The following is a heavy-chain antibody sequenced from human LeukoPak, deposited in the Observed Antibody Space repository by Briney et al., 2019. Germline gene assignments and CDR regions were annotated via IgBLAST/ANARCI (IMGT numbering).Heavy chain of an antibody. D-gene: IGHD1-14*01. J-gene: IGHJ6*02. V-gene: IGHV3-30-3*01. Sequence: GGSLRLSCAASGFTFSSYAMHWVRQAPGKGLEWVAVISYDGSNKYYADSVKGRFTITRDNAQNFMSLQMNSLKPEDTAVYYCARDTNNGLDVWGRGTTVTVSS. CDR2: ISYDGSNK. CDR3: ARDTNNGLDV. CDR1: GFTFSSYA.